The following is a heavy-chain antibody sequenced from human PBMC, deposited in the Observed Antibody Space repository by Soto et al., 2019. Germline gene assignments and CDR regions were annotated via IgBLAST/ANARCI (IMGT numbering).Heavy chain of an antibody. D-gene: IGHD4-17*01. CDR1: GYSFTSYW. CDR3: ARRATDYGGNSINWYFDL. V-gene: IGHV5-51*01. CDR2: IYPGDSDT. Sequence: EVQLVQSGAEVKKPGESLKISCKGSGYSFTSYWIGWVRQMPGKGLEWMGIIYPGDSDTRYSPSFQGQVTISADKSISTAYLQWSSLKASDTAMYYCARRATDYGGNSINWYFDLWGRGTLVTVSS. J-gene: IGHJ2*01.